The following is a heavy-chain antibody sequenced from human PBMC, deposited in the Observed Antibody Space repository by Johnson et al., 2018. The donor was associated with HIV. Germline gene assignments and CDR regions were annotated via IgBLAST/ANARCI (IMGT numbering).Heavy chain of an antibody. Sequence: QVQLVESGGGLIQPGRSLRLSCAASGFTFSSYGMHWVRQAPGKGLEWVAGMWYDGSKKDYADSVKGRFTISRDNSKNTLHLQMNSLRAEDTAVYYCARGVGLVDGMIVYAFDIWGQGTMVTVSS. J-gene: IGHJ3*02. V-gene: IGHV3-33*01. D-gene: IGHD3-22*01. CDR3: ARGVGLVDGMIVYAFDI. CDR2: MWYDGSKK. CDR1: GFTFSSYG.